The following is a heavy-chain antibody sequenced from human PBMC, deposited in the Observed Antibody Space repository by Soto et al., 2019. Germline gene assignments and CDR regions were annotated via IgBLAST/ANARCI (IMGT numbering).Heavy chain of an antibody. D-gene: IGHD3-10*01. CDR2: ISGYNAKT. CDR3: GSTYYNPSLKSRVTISVDTSKNQFSLKLSSVTAADTAVYYCARSGPRELLWFGELLQNYYYYYMDV. CDR1: GYLFNSYG. J-gene: IGHJ6*03. V-gene: IGHV1-18*04. Sequence: GASVKVSCKTSGYLFNSYGLSWVRQAPGQGLEWMGWISGYNAKTTYEQKFQGRVIMTIDTSTSTAYMELRSLRFDDTAVYYCGSTYYNPSLKSRVTISVDTSKNQFSLKLSSVTAADTAVYYCARSGPRELLWFGELLQNYYYYYMDVWGKGTTVTVSS.